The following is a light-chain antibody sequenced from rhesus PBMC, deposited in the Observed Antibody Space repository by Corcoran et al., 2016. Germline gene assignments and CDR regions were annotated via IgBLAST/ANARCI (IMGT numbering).Light chain of an antibody. CDR2: SAN. CDR1: QGISSY. Sequence: DIQMTQSPSSLSASVGDRVTITCRASQGISSYLNRYQQKRGKAPKLLIYSANRLESGVPSRFRGSGSGTDFTLTISSLQPEDFATYYCQQYNRLPRTFGQGTKVEIK. CDR3: QQYNRLPRT. V-gene: IGKV1-32*01. J-gene: IGKJ1*01.